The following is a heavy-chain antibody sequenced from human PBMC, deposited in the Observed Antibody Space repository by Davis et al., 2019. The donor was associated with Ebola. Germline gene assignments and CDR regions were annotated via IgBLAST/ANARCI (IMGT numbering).Heavy chain of an antibody. Sequence: AASVKVSCKASGGTFSSYTISWVRQVPGKGLEWMGRIIPILGIANYAQKFQGRVTITADKSTSTAYMELSSLRSDDTAVYYCATAPVWASYQSAYYFDYWGQGTLVTVSS. CDR1: GGTFSSYT. CDR2: IIPILGIA. CDR3: ATAPVWASYQSAYYFDY. D-gene: IGHD3-16*02. V-gene: IGHV1-69*02. J-gene: IGHJ4*02.